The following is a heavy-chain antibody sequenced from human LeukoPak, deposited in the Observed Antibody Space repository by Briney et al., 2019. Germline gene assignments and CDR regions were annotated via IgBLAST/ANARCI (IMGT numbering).Heavy chain of an antibody. CDR2: MNPNSGNT. D-gene: IGHD1-1*01. J-gene: IGHJ4*02. V-gene: IGHV1-8*03. CDR3: ARGRPRSDAPKNGGGVDY. Sequence: ASVKVSCKASGYTFTSYGINWVRQATGQGLEWMGWMNPNSGNTGYAQKFQGRVTITRNTSISTAYMELSSLRSEDTAVYYCARGRPRSDAPKNGGGVDYWGQGTLVTVSS. CDR1: GYTFTSYG.